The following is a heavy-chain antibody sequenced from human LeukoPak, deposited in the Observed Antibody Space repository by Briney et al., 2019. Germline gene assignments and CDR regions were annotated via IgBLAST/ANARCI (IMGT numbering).Heavy chain of an antibody. CDR3: AKDGTYYYESENDY. V-gene: IGHV3-23*01. CDR2: ISGSGANT. J-gene: IGHJ4*02. Sequence: PGGSLRLSCAASGFTFSLYWMNWVRQAPGKGLEWVSCISGSGANTFNADSVKGRFTISRDNSKNTLYLQMNSLRAEDTAVYYCAKDGTYYYESENDYWGQGTLVTVSS. CDR1: GFTFSLYW. D-gene: IGHD3-22*01.